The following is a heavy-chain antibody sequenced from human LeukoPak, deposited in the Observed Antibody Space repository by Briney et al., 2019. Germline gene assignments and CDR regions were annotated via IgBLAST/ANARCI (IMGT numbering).Heavy chain of an antibody. Sequence: GGSLRLSCAASGLTFTDFWMNWVRLAPGRGLEWLANIKPDGSEKYYVDSVKGRFAISRDNAKNEVYLQMDSLRVEDTAVYYCVRDASGYSWGQGTLVTVSS. CDR3: VRDASGYS. V-gene: IGHV3-7*01. CDR1: GLTFTDFW. D-gene: IGHD2-15*01. J-gene: IGHJ4*02. CDR2: IKPDGSEK.